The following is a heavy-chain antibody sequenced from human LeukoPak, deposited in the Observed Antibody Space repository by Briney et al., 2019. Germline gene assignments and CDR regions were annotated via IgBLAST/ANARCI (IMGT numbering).Heavy chain of an antibody. V-gene: IGHV1-69*01. J-gene: IGHJ5*02. CDR2: IVPIFGTA. D-gene: IGHD2-2*01. CDR1: VGTFISYA. Sequence: ASVKVSFKGSVGTFISYAISLVRQPPGQGLEWMGGIVPIFGTANYEQKFQGRVTITADESTSTAYLELSSLRSEDTVVYYCASSYCSSTSCPIGFDPWGQGTLVTVSS. CDR3: ASSYCSSTSCPIGFDP.